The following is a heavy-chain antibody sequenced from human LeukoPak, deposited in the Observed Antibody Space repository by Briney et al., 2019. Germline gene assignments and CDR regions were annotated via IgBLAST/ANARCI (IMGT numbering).Heavy chain of an antibody. Sequence: ASVKVSCKASGYTLTGYYMHWVRQAPGQGLEWMGWINSNSGDTNSVKKFQDRVTMTRDTSISTAYLELSRLRPDDTAVYYCARLAAGTRIALASWGQGTLVTVSS. D-gene: IGHD6-13*01. CDR1: GYTLTGYY. J-gene: IGHJ5*01. V-gene: IGHV1-2*02. CDR2: INSNSGDT. CDR3: ARLAAGTRIALAS.